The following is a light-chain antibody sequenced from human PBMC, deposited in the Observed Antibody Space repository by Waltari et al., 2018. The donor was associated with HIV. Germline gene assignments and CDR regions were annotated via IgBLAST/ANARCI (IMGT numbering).Light chain of an antibody. CDR3: QSYDSSLNGWV. J-gene: IGLJ3*02. Sequence: QSVLTQPPSVSGAPGRKVIISCTGSRSNIGAGYDVQWYQQCPGTAPKVLIYGNTNRPSGVPDRFSGSKSGNSASLAITGLQADDEADYYCQSYDSSLNGWVFGGGTKLTV. V-gene: IGLV1-40*01. CDR2: GNT. CDR1: RSNIGAGYD.